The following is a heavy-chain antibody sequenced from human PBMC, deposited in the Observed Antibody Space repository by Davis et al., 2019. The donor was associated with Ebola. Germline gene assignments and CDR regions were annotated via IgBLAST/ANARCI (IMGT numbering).Heavy chain of an antibody. CDR1: GGSISSYY. Sequence: SETLSLTCTVSGGSISSYYWSWIRQPPGKGLEWIGYIYYSGSTNYNPSLKSRVTISVDTSKNQFSLKLSSVTAADTAVYYCARLGYSGYDPYYYYYGMDVWGQGTTVTVSS. V-gene: IGHV4-59*12. D-gene: IGHD5-12*01. J-gene: IGHJ6*02. CDR2: IYYSGST. CDR3: ARLGYSGYDPYYYYYGMDV.